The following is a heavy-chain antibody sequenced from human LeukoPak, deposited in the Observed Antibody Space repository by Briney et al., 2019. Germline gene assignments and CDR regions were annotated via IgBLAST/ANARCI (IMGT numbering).Heavy chain of an antibody. J-gene: IGHJ3*02. CDR3: ARGGPAPHRITLIVVASSTDAFDI. D-gene: IGHD3-22*01. V-gene: IGHV1-18*01. Sequence: PGASVKVSCKASGYTFTSYGISWVRQAPGQGLEWMGWISAYNGDTNYAQKHQGRVTMTTDTSTSTAYMELRSLRSDDTAVYYCARGGPAPHRITLIVVASSTDAFDIWGQGTMVTVSS. CDR2: ISAYNGDT. CDR1: GYTFTSYG.